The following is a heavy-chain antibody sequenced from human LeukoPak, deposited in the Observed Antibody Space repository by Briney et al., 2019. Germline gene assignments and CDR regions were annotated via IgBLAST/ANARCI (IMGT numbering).Heavy chain of an antibody. CDR1: GFTFSSYW. CDR2: INSDGRST. CDR3: ARVRRGFDSSAPTDYYFDY. J-gene: IGHJ4*02. D-gene: IGHD3-22*01. V-gene: IGHV3-74*01. Sequence: PGGSLRLSCAASGFTFSSYWMHWVRQAPGKGLVWVSRINSDGRSTSYADSVKGRFTISRDNVKNTLHLQMNSLRVEDTAVYYCARVRRGFDSSAPTDYYFDYWGQGTLVTVSS.